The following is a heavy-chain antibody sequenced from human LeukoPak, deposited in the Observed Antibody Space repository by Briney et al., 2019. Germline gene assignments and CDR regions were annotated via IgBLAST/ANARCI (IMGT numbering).Heavy chain of an antibody. Sequence: PGRSLRPSCAASGFTFSDYYMSWIRQAPGKGLEWVSYISSSGSTIYYADSVRGRFTISRDNAKNSLYLQMNSLRAEDTAVYYCARDWLGKYVWGSYRPEVVDYWGQGTLVTVSS. CDR3: ARDWLGKYVWGSYRPEVVDY. D-gene: IGHD3-16*02. CDR1: GFTFSDYY. CDR2: ISSSGSTI. J-gene: IGHJ4*02. V-gene: IGHV3-11*04.